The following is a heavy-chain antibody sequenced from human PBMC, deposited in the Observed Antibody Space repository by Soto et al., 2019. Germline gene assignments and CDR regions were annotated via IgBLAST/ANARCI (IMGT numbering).Heavy chain of an antibody. Sequence: SGPTLVNPTQTFTLACTFSGFSLSTSGMGVGWIRQPPGKALEWLALIYWDDDKRYSPSLKSRLTITKDTSKNQVVLTMTNMDPVDTAVYYCGPRGAVADPRCYWGQGTLVTVSS. J-gene: IGHJ4*02. D-gene: IGHD6-19*01. CDR2: IYWDDDK. V-gene: IGHV2-5*02. CDR1: GFSLSTSGMG. CDR3: GPRGAVADPRCY.